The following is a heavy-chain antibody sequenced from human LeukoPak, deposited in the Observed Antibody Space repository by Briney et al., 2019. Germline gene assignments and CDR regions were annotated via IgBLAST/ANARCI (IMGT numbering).Heavy chain of an antibody. CDR3: ARVYCSSTSCYTYAFDI. CDR2: IYYSGST. Sequence: SETLSLTCTVSGGSISSYYWSWIRQPPGKGLEWIGYIYYSGSTNYNPSLKSRVTISVDTSKNQFSLKLSSVTAADTAVYYCARVYCSSTSCYTYAFDIWGQGTMVTVSS. J-gene: IGHJ3*02. V-gene: IGHV4-59*01. CDR1: GGSISSYY. D-gene: IGHD2-2*02.